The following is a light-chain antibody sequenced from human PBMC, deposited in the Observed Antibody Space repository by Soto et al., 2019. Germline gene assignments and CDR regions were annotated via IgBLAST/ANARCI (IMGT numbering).Light chain of an antibody. CDR2: RDN. J-gene: IGLJ3*02. Sequence: QSVLTQPPSASGTPGQRVTISCSGSSSDIGSSYVYWYQQFPETAPKLLMFRDNQRPSGVPDRFSGSKSGTSASLAISGLRSEDEAVYYCAAWDDSLSGPWVFGGGTKLTVL. V-gene: IGLV1-47*01. CDR3: AAWDDSLSGPWV. CDR1: SSDIGSSY.